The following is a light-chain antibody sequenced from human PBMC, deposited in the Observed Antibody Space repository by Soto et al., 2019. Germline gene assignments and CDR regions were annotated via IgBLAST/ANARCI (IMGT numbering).Light chain of an antibody. CDR2: NGS. V-gene: IGKV1-12*01. CDR1: QGISSW. J-gene: IGKJ4*01. Sequence: DIQMTQSPSSVSASVGDRVSITCRSSQGISSWLAWYQQKPGRAPKLLIYNGSSLQSGVHSMFSGSGSGTEFTLTISSLQTEDVATYYCQQANSLPLTFGGGTKVEIK. CDR3: QQANSLPLT.